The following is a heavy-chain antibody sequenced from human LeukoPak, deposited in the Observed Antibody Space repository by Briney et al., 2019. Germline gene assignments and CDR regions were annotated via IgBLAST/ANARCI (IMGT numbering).Heavy chain of an antibody. J-gene: IGHJ4*02. CDR2: INPSGAYT. CDR1: GYIFTNYY. CDR3: ARGGPLAVSGRYFDY. D-gene: IGHD6-19*01. Sequence: ASVKVSCKASGYIFTNYYMHWVRQAPGQGLEWMGIINPSGAYTTYAQKFQGRVTMTGDTSTSTVYMELSSLRSEDTAVYYCARGGPLAVSGRYFDYWGQGTLVTVSS. V-gene: IGHV1-46*01.